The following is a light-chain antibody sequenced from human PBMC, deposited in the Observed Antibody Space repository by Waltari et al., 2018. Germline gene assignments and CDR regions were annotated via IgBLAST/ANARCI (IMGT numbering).Light chain of an antibody. CDR2: EVS. Sequence: QSSLTQPASVSGSPGQSITISCTGTSSDVGGYYSVSWYLQHPGKAPKLMIYEVSNRPSGVSHRFSGSKSGNTASLTISGLQAEDEADYYCSSYTSSSTVVFGGGTKLTVL. CDR3: SSYTSSSTVV. CDR1: SSDVGGYYS. J-gene: IGLJ2*01. V-gene: IGLV2-14*01.